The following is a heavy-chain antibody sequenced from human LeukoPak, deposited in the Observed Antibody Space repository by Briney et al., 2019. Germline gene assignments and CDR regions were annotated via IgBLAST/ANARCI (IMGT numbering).Heavy chain of an antibody. D-gene: IGHD1-7*01. CDR3: ARHSSTGTMATYYFDY. CDR2: IYYSGSA. Sequence: PSETLSLTCTVSGGSISSSSYYWGWIRQPPGKGLEWIGSIYYSGSAYYNPSLKSRLTISVDTSKNQFSLKLSSVTAADAAVYYCARHSSTGTMATYYFDYWGQGTLVTVSS. CDR1: GGSISSSSYY. V-gene: IGHV4-39*01. J-gene: IGHJ4*02.